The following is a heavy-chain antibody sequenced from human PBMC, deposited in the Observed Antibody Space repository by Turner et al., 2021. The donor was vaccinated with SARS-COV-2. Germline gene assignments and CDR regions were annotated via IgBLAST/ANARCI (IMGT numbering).Heavy chain of an antibody. CDR3: AKNPGPYCSGGSCYSGELDY. CDR2: ISGSGGST. D-gene: IGHD2-15*01. J-gene: IGHJ4*02. V-gene: IGHV3-23*01. CDR1: RFTFSSYA. Sequence: EVQLLESGGGLVQPGGSLRLSCAASRFTFSSYAMSWVRQAPGKGLEWVSAISGSGGSTFYADSVKGRFTISRDNSKNTLYLQMNSLRAEDTAVYYCAKNPGPYCSGGSCYSGELDYWGQGTLVTVSS.